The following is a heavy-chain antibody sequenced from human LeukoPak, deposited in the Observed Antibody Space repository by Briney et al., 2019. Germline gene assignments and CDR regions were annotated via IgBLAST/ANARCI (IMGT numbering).Heavy chain of an antibody. D-gene: IGHD6-25*01. CDR3: ARVAAGLTQGYYGLDV. V-gene: IGHV1-69*13. J-gene: IGHJ6*02. Sequence: GASVTVSCKASGGTFSSYAISWVRQAPGQGLEWMGGIIPIFGTANYAQKFQGRVTITADESTSTAHMELSSLRSEDTAVYYCARVAAGLTQGYYGLDVWGQGTTVTVSS. CDR2: IIPIFGTA. CDR1: GGTFSSYA.